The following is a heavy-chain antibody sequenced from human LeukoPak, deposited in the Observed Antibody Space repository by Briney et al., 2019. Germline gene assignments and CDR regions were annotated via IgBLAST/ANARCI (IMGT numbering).Heavy chain of an antibody. V-gene: IGHV1-69*05. CDR2: IIPIFGTA. CDR3: ARDTAMVRSRYMDV. J-gene: IGHJ6*03. CDR1: GGTFSSYA. Sequence: SVKVSCKASGGTFSSYAISWVRQAPGQGLEWMGRIIPIFGTANYAQKFQGRVTITTDESTSTAYMELSSQRSEDTAVYYCARDTAMVRSRYMDVWAKGPRSPPP. D-gene: IGHD5-18*01.